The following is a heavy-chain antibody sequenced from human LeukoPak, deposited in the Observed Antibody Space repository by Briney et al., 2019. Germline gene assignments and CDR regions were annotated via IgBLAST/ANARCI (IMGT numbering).Heavy chain of an antibody. J-gene: IGHJ4*02. CDR2: IYYSGTT. CDR3: ARKDNSGKGPYFYDV. Sequence: SETLSLTCTVSGASINYYYWTWIRQPPGKGLEWIAYIYYSGTTNYNPPFRSRATLPVDTSKSKISLRLSSVTAADKDVYFCARKDNSGKGPYFYDVWGQGTLVTVSS. D-gene: IGHD3-22*01. V-gene: IGHV4-59*01. CDR1: GASINYYY.